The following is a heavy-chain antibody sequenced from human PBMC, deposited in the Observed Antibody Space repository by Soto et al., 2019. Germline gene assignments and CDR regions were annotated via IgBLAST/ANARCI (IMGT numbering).Heavy chain of an antibody. J-gene: IGHJ4*02. Sequence: QVQLVESGGGVVQPGRSLRLSCAASGFTFSYYGMHWVRQAPGKGLEWVALIWYDGSSKYYADSVKGRFTISRDNSKNTRYLQMTSLRAEDTAVYYCARGLDFDSSPYGVEIWGQGTLVTVSS. CDR1: GFTFSYYG. CDR2: IWYDGSSK. V-gene: IGHV3-33*01. CDR3: ARGLDFDSSPYGVEI. D-gene: IGHD3-22*01.